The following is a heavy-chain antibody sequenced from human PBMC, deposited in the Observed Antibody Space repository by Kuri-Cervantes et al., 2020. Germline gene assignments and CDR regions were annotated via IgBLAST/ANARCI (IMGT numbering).Heavy chain of an antibody. D-gene: IGHD6-19*01. CDR3: ATRGTGWQLDY. J-gene: IGHJ4*02. V-gene: IGHV3-21*01. CDR2: ISSSSSYI. Sequence: GGSLRLSCAASGFTFSSYSMNWVRQAPGKGLEWVSSISSSSSYIYYADSVKGRFTVSRDNSRNTLYLQMNSLRPEDTAVYYCATRGTGWQLDYWGQGTLVTVSS. CDR1: GFTFSSYS.